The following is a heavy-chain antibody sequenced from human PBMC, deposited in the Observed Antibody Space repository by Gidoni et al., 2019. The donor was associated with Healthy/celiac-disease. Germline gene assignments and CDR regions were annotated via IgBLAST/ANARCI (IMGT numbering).Heavy chain of an antibody. V-gene: IGHV3-9*01. D-gene: IGHD2-2*01. CDR2: ISWNSGSI. Sequence: EVQLVESGGGLVQPGRSLRLSCAASGFTFDDYAMHWVRQAPGKGLEWVSGISWNSGSIGYADSVKGRFTISRDNAKNSLYLQMNSLRAEDTALYYCAKDKGYQLPQANTDAFDIWGQGTMVTVSS. CDR1: GFTFDDYA. CDR3: AKDKGYQLPQANTDAFDI. J-gene: IGHJ3*02.